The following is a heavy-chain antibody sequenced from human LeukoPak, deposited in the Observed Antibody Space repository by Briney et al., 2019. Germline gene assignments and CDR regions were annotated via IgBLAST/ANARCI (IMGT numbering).Heavy chain of an antibody. D-gene: IGHD1-26*01. CDR3: AKSTIVGATVDAFDI. CDR2: IRYDGSNK. J-gene: IGHJ3*02. Sequence: GGSLRLSCAASGFTFSSYVMHWVRQAPGKGLEWVAFIRYDGSNKYYADSVKGRFTISRDNSKNTLYLQMNSMRAEDTAVYYCAKSTIVGATVDAFDIWGQGTMVTVSS. V-gene: IGHV3-30*02. CDR1: GFTFSSYV.